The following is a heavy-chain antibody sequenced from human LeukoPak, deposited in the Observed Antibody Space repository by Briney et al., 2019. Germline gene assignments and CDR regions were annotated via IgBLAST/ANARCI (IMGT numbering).Heavy chain of an antibody. D-gene: IGHD2-21*01. CDR3: ARELWSTGTFDY. CDR1: GYTFTSYG. Sequence: ASVKVSCKASGYTFTSYGISWVRQAPGQGLEWMGWISAYNGNTNYAQKLQGRVTMTTDTSTSTAYMELRSLRSDDTAVYYCARELWSTGTFDYWGQGSLVTVSS. V-gene: IGHV1-18*01. CDR2: ISAYNGNT. J-gene: IGHJ4*02.